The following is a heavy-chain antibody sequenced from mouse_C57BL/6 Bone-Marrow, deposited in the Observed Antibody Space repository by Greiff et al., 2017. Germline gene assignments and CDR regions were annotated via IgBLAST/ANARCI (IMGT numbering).Heavy chain of an antibody. D-gene: IGHD1-1*01. CDR3: ARPPAYCGSSYGFAY. CDR2: IYPGSGNT. CDR1: GYTFTDYY. J-gene: IGHJ3*01. V-gene: IGHV1-76*01. Sequence: VQLVESGAELVRPGASVKLSCTASGYTFTDYYINWVKQRPGQGLEWIARIYPGSGNTYYNEKFKGKATLTAENSSNTAYMQLSSLTSEDSAVDFCARPPAYCGSSYGFAYWGQGTLVTVSA.